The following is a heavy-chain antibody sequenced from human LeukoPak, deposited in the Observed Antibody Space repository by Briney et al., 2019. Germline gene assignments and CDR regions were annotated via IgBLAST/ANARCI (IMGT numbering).Heavy chain of an antibody. D-gene: IGHD6-19*01. J-gene: IGHJ4*02. CDR2: IYYSGRT. Sequence: SETLSLTCTVSGGSISCDYWSWIPQPPGKGLEWIWYIYYSGRTYYNPYLKSRITISVDTSKHQLSLKLRSVSAADTDVYFCARGFCSPHYWGQGTLVSVSS. CDR3: ARGFCSPHY. V-gene: IGHV4-59*01. CDR1: GGSISCDY.